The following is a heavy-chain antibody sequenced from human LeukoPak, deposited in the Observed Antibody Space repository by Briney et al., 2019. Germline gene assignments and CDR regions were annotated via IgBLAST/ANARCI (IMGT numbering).Heavy chain of an antibody. V-gene: IGHV3-64D*09. J-gene: IGHJ4*02. D-gene: IGHD4-23*01. CDR1: GFTFSSYV. CDR3: VKGLGGNEFDF. Sequence: PGGPLRLSCSASGFTFSSYVMYWVRQAPGKGLEYVSAISGNGGSTYYADSVKGRFTISRDNSKNTLYLQMSSLRAEDTAVYYCVKGLGGNEFDFWGQGTLVTVSS. CDR2: ISGNGGST.